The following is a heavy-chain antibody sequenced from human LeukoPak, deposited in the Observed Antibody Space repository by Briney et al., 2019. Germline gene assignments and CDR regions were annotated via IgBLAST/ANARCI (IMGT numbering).Heavy chain of an antibody. D-gene: IGHD3-22*01. Sequence: ASVKVSCMASGYTFTGYYMQWVRQAPGQGLEWMGRINPNCGCTNHAQKFQGGVTQTRDTSISAACMELSSLRSEDTAVYYCASGKIRYFYDSSGPNSPFDYWGQGTLVTVSS. CDR3: ASGKIRYFYDSSGPNSPFDY. V-gene: IGHV1-2*06. CDR1: GYTFTGYY. CDR2: INPNCGCT. J-gene: IGHJ4*02.